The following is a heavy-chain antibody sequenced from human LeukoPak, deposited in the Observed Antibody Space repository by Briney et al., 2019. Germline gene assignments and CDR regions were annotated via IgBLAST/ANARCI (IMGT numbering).Heavy chain of an antibody. D-gene: IGHD3-3*01. V-gene: IGHV3-48*03. CDR3: ARDRTIFGVVIIQYFDY. CDR2: ISSSGSTI. CDR1: GFTFSSYE. J-gene: IGHJ4*02. Sequence: GGSLRLSCAASGFTFSSYEINWVRQAPGKGLEWVSYISSSGSTIYYADSVKGRFTISRDNAKNSLYLQMNSLRAEDTAVYYCARDRTIFGVVIIQYFDYWGQGTLVTVSS.